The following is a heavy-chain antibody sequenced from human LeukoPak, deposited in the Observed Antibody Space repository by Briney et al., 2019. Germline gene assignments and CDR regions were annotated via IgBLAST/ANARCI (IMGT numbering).Heavy chain of an antibody. V-gene: IGHV3-74*01. Sequence: GGSVRLSCAASGFTFSTYWMHWARQAPGTGLVWVSRIKSDGSNSNYADCVKGRFTISRDNAKNTLYLQMNSLRAEDTAVYHCLRVGGRSSIGGDCWGQGTLVTVSS. D-gene: IGHD3-10*01. J-gene: IGHJ4*02. CDR1: GFTFSTYW. CDR2: IKSDGSNS. CDR3: LRVGGRSSIGGDC.